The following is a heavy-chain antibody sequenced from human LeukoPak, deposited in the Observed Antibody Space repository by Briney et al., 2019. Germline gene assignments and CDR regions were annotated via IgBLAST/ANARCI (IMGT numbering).Heavy chain of an antibody. Sequence: GGSLRLSCAASGFTVSSNEMSWVRQAPGKGLKWVSSISGGSTYYADSRKGRFTISRDNSKNTLHLQMNSLRAEDTAVYYCAREMYDVLSGSPLSFDYWGQGTLVTVSS. V-gene: IGHV3-38-3*01. CDR2: ISGGST. J-gene: IGHJ4*02. CDR1: GFTVSSNE. D-gene: IGHD3-3*01. CDR3: AREMYDVLSGSPLSFDY.